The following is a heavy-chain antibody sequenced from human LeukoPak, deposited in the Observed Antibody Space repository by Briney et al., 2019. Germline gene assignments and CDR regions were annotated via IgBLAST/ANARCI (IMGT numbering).Heavy chain of an antibody. D-gene: IGHD4-17*01. CDR2: IKGDGSST. Sequence: PGGSLRLSCAASGFTFSTYWMHWVRHAPGKGLVGVARIKGDGSSTIYADSVKGRFTISRDNSKNTLYLQTSSLRAEDTAVYYCARASTTVPNLLDHWGRGTLVTVSS. V-gene: IGHV3-74*01. CDR1: GFTFSTYW. J-gene: IGHJ4*02. CDR3: ARASTTVPNLLDH.